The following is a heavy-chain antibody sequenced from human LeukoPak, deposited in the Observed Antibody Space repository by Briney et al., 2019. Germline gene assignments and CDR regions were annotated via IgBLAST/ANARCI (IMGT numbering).Heavy chain of an antibody. J-gene: IGHJ3*02. V-gene: IGHV1-2*02. Sequence: ASVKVSCKSSGYTFTGYYMHWVRQAPGQGLEWTGWINPNSGGTNYAQKFQGRVTMTRDTSISTAYMELSRLRSDDTAVYYCARDRSKWELLTPHDAFDIWGQGTMVTVSS. CDR2: INPNSGGT. CDR3: ARDRSKWELLTPHDAFDI. D-gene: IGHD1-26*01. CDR1: GYTFTGYY.